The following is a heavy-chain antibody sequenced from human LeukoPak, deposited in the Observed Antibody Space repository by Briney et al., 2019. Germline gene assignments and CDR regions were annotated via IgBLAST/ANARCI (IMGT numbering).Heavy chain of an antibody. CDR2: IYYSGST. CDR3: ARGYCSSTSCYYFDY. CDR1: GGSISSGDYY. J-gene: IGHJ4*02. D-gene: IGHD2-2*01. V-gene: IGHV4-30-4*08. Sequence: PSETLSLTCTVSGGSISSGDYYWSWIRQPPGKGLEWIGYIYYSGSTYYNPSLKSRVTISVDTSKNQFSLKLSSVTAADTAVYYCARGYCSSTSCYYFDYWGQGTLVTVSS.